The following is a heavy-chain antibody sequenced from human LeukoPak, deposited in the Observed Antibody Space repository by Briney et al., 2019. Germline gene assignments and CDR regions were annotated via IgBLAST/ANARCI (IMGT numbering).Heavy chain of an antibody. CDR1: GYTFTGYY. CDR2: INPNSGGT. Sequence: APVKVSCKASGYTFTGYYMHWVRQAPGQGPEWVGWINPNSGGTNYAQKFQGRVTMARDTSISTAYMELSRLRSDDTAVYYCARGDILTGYYYFDYWGQGTLVTVSS. CDR3: ARGDILTGYYYFDY. V-gene: IGHV1-2*02. J-gene: IGHJ4*02. D-gene: IGHD3-9*01.